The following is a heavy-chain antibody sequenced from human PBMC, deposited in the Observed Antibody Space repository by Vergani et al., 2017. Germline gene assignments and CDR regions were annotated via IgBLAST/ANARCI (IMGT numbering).Heavy chain of an antibody. CDR2: IWYDGSNK. CDR3: AREVTTAVLDY. J-gene: IGHJ4*02. Sequence: VQLVESGGGLVQPGGSLRLSCAASGFTFSSYSMKWVRQAPGKGLEWVAVIWYDGSNKYYADSVKGRFTISRDNSKNTLYLQMNSLRAEDTAVYYCAREVTTAVLDYWGQGTLVTVSS. V-gene: IGHV3-33*08. D-gene: IGHD4-17*01. CDR1: GFTFSSYS.